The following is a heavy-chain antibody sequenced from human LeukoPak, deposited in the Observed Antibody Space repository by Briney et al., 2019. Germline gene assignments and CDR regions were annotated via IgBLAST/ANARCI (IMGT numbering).Heavy chain of an antibody. CDR1: GFTCSSYS. CDR3: ARSPGGGLYYDSSGYYYPTFDS. CDR2: ITSSSSYI. J-gene: IGHJ4*02. V-gene: IGHV3-21*01. Sequence: PGGSLRLXCAASGFTCSSYSMNWVRQAPGKGLEWVSSITSSSSYIYYTDSMKGRFTISRDNAKKSLYLQMNSLRAEDTAVYYCARSPGGGLYYDSSGYYYPTFDSWGQGTLVTVSS. D-gene: IGHD3-22*01.